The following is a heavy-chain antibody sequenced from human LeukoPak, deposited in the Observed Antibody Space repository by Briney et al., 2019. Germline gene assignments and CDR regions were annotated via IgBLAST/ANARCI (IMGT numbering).Heavy chain of an antibody. Sequence: PGGSLRLSCAASGFTFSSYGMSWVRKAPGKGLEWVSSIGGSGANTYYADSVKGRFTISRDNSKSTMYLQMNSLRAEDTAVYHCAKTYGYYDLWGQGTLVTVSS. CDR3: AKTYGYYDL. CDR1: GFTFSSYG. J-gene: IGHJ4*02. D-gene: IGHD3-22*01. V-gene: IGHV3-23*01. CDR2: IGGSGANT.